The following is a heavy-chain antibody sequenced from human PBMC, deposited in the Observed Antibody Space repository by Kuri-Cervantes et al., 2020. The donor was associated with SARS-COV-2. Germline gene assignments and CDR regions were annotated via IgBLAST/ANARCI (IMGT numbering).Heavy chain of an antibody. Sequence: GSLRLSCTVSGYSISSGYYWGWIRQPPGKGLEWIGSIYHSGSTYYNPSLKSRVTISVDTSKNQFSLKLSSVTAADTAVYYCADCSSTSCYTMSYFDYWGQGTLVTVSS. V-gene: IGHV4-38-2*02. J-gene: IGHJ4*02. D-gene: IGHD2-2*02. CDR2: IYHSGST. CDR3: ADCSSTSCYTMSYFDY. CDR1: GYSISSGYY.